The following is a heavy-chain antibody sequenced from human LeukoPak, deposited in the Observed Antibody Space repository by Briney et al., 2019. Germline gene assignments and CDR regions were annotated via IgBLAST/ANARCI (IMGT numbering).Heavy chain of an antibody. Sequence: GGSLRLSCTVSGFTVSSNSMNWVRQAPGKWLEWVSYISSSGSTIYYADSVKGRFTISRDNAKNSLDLQMNSLRAEDTAVYYCARVGWSYGDYSDAFDIWGQGTMVTVSS. D-gene: IGHD4-17*01. J-gene: IGHJ3*02. CDR2: ISSSGSTI. V-gene: IGHV3-48*04. CDR1: GFTVSSNS. CDR3: ARVGWSYGDYSDAFDI.